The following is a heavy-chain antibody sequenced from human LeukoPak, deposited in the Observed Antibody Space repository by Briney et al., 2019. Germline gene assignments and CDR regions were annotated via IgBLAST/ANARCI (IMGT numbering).Heavy chain of an antibody. CDR2: IRSKAYGGTT. V-gene: IGHV3-49*04. CDR1: GFTFSNYW. CDR3: TRALEAEGPDSSGYYLGAFDI. D-gene: IGHD3-22*01. J-gene: IGHJ3*02. Sequence: GGSLRLSCAASGFTFSNYWMSWVRQAPGKGLEWVGFIRSKAYGGTTEYAASVKGRFTISRDDSKSIAYLQMNSLKTEDTAVYYCTRALEAEGPDSSGYYLGAFDIWGQGTMVTVSS.